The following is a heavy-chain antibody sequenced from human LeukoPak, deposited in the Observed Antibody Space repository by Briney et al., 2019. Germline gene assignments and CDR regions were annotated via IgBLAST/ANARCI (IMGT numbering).Heavy chain of an antibody. CDR3: ARDQYDAWSRRGNFDS. D-gene: IGHD3-3*01. J-gene: IGHJ4*02. V-gene: IGHV3-7*03. CDR2: IKLDGSEK. CDR1: GFTFGKYW. Sequence: GGSLRLSCVAPGFTFGKYWMSWVRQAPGKGLEWVANIKLDGSEKNYVDSVKGRFTISRDNTKNSLYLQMNSLRAEDTAVFYCARDQYDAWSRRGNFDSWGQGTLVIVSS.